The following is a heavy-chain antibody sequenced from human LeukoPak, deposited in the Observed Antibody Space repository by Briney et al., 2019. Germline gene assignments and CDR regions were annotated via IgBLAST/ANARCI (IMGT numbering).Heavy chain of an antibody. CDR2: INHDGSAK. CDR3: ATDSYSIQMPSV. J-gene: IGHJ4*02. CDR1: GFTFSTYW. V-gene: IGHV3-7*01. Sequence: GGSLRLSCAASGFTFSTYWMSWVRQAPGKGLEWVANINHDGSAKNYVDSVKGRFTISRDSATNSLYLQMNSLKVEDTAVYYCATDSYSIQMPSVWGQGTLVTVSS. D-gene: IGHD2-21*01.